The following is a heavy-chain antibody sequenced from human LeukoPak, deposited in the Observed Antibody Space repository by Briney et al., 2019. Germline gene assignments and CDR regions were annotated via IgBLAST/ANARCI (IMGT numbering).Heavy chain of an antibody. D-gene: IGHD6-19*01. CDR3: ARALAGNLNDAFDL. Sequence: GELLKISWEDSGCGFTNCRIGWVRHIPRKGLEWMGIIYPGDSDTRYSSSFQGQVTMSVDTSISVAYLQWSSLKASDTGIYYCARALAGNLNDAFDLWGQGTMVTVAS. CDR1: GCGFTNCR. V-gene: IGHV5-51*01. J-gene: IGHJ3*01. CDR2: IYPGDSDT.